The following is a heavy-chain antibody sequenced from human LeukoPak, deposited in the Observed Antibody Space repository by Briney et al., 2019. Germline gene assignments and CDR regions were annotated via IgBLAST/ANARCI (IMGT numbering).Heavy chain of an antibody. CDR1: GGSISSYY. V-gene: IGHV4-59*12. CDR3: ARGLPDSSGYYTAEYFQH. CDR2: IYYSGRT. Sequence: PSETLSLTCTVSGGSISSYYWSWIRQPPGKGLEWIGYIYYSGRTNYNPSLKSRVTMSVDTSKNQFSLKLSSVTAADTAVYYCARGLPDSSGYYTAEYFQHWGQGTLATISS. D-gene: IGHD3-22*01. J-gene: IGHJ1*01.